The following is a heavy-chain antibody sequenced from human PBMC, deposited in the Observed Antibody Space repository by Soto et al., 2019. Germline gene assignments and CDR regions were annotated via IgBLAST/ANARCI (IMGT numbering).Heavy chain of an antibody. V-gene: IGHV3-23*01. CDR3: AKSPGPVAGTLDS. CDR2: ITGSGAKA. CDR1: GFAFSSCA. J-gene: IGHJ4*02. Sequence: GGSLRLSCAASGFAFSSCAMSWVRQAPGKGLEWVSAITGSGAKADSADSVKGRFTISRDKSKNTLYLQMNNLRAEDTAVYYWAKSPGPVAGTLDSWGPGTLVTLSS. D-gene: IGHD6-19*01.